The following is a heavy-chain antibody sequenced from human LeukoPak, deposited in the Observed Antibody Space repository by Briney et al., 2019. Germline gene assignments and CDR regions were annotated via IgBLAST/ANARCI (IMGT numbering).Heavy chain of an antibody. J-gene: IGHJ4*02. CDR2: IWYDGSNK. D-gene: IGHD3-22*01. CDR3: ARDGGDDYYDSSGYWGLDY. Sequence: PGGSLRLSCAASGFTFSSYGMPWVRQAPGKGLEWVAVIWYDGSNKYYADSVKGRFTISRDNSKNTLYLQMNSLRAEDTAVYYCARDGGDDYYDSSGYWGLDYWGQGTLVTVSS. CDR1: GFTFSSYG. V-gene: IGHV3-33*01.